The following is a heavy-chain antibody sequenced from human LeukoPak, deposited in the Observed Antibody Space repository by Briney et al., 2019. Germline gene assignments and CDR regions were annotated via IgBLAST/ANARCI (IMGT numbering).Heavy chain of an antibody. Sequence: GGSLRLSCAASGFTFSSYGMHWVRQAPGKGLERVAVIWYDGSNKYYADSVKGRFTTSRDNSKNTLYLQMNSLRAEDTAVYYCARDHHTITDYYYGMDVWGKGTTVTVSS. CDR3: ARDHHTITDYYYGMDV. CDR1: GFTFSSYG. D-gene: IGHD1-14*01. CDR2: IWYDGSNK. V-gene: IGHV3-33*01. J-gene: IGHJ6*04.